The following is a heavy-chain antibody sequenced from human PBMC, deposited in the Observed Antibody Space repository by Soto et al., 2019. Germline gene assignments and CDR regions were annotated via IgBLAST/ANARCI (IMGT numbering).Heavy chain of an antibody. CDR1: GGSISSSSYY. V-gene: IGHV4-39*01. J-gene: IGHJ3*02. CDR3: ASMYDFWCGYPDAFAI. CDR2: IYYSGST. D-gene: IGHD3-3*01. Sequence: QLQLQESGPGLVKPSETLSLTCTVSGGSISSSSYYWGWIRQPPGKGLEWIGSIYYSGSTYYNPSLKSRVTISVDTSKNLFSLKLSSVTAADTAVYYCASMYDFWCGYPDAFAIWGHGTMVTVSS.